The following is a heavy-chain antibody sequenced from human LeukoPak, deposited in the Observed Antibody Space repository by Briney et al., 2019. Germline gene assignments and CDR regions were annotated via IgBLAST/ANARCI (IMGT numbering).Heavy chain of an antibody. CDR2: INPSGGST. Sequence: GASVKVSCKASGYTFTSYYMHWVRQAPGQGLEWMGIINPSGGSTSYAQKFQGRVTMTRDTSTSTVYMELSSLRSEDTAVYYCARGDGSGSYHYYYYCGMDVWGQGATVTVSS. J-gene: IGHJ6*02. D-gene: IGHD3-10*01. V-gene: IGHV1-46*01. CDR3: ARGDGSGSYHYYYYCGMDV. CDR1: GYTFTSYY.